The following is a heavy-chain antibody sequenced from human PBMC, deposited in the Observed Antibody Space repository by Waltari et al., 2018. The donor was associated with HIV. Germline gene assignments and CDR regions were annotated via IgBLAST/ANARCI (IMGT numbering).Heavy chain of an antibody. CDR3: ARDQVGATYFDY. CDR1: GYSISSGYY. Sequence: QVQLQESGPGLVKPSETLSLTCAVSGYSISSGYYWGWTRQPPGKGLEWIGSIYNSGTTYHTPPLTGRVTISIDTSKNQVSLKLSSVTAADTAVYYCARDQVGATYFDYWGQGTLVTVSS. J-gene: IGHJ4*02. CDR2: IYNSGTT. D-gene: IGHD1-26*01. V-gene: IGHV4-38-2*02.